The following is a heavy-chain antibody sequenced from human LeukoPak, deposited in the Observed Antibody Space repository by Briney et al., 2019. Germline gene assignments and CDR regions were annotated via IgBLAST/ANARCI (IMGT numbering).Heavy chain of an antibody. D-gene: IGHD3-10*01. CDR2: IKQDGSEK. V-gene: IGHV3-7*01. CDR1: GFTLSSYW. CDR3: ARGGQLLWFGESEDY. Sequence: PGGSLRLSCAASGFTLSSYWMSWVRQAPGKGLEWVANIKQDGSEKYYVDSVKGRFTISRDNAKNSLYLQMNSLRAEDTAVYYCARGGQLLWFGESEDYWGQGTLVTVSS. J-gene: IGHJ4*02.